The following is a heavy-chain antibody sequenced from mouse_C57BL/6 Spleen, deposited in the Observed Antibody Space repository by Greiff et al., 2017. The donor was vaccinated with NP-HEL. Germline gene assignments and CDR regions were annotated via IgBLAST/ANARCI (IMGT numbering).Heavy chain of an antibody. V-gene: IGHV1-22*01. D-gene: IGHD2-10*02. Sequence: EVKLVESGPELMKPGASVKMSCKASGYTFTDYNMHWVKQSHGKSLEWIGYINPNNGGTSYNQKFKGKATLTVNKSSSTAYMELRSLTSEDSAVYYCAYDYYFDYWGQGTTLTVSS. CDR1: GYTFTDYN. CDR3: AYDYYFDY. CDR2: INPNNGGT. J-gene: IGHJ2*01.